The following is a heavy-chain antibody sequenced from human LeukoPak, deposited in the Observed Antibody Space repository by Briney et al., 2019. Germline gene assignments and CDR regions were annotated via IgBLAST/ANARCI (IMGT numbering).Heavy chain of an antibody. J-gene: IGHJ5*02. V-gene: IGHV4-30-2*01. CDR1: GGSISSGGYS. CDR2: IYHSGST. D-gene: IGHD2-2*01. CDR3: SSTERNWFDP. Sequence: PSQTLSLTCAVSGGSISSGGYSWSWIRQPPGKGLEWIGYIYHSGSTYYNPSLKSRVTISVDRSKNQFSLKLSSVTAADTAVYYCSSTERNWFDPWGQGTLVTVSS.